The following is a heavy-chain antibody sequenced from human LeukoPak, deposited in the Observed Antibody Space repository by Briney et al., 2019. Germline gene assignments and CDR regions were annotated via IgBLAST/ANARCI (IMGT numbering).Heavy chain of an antibody. J-gene: IGHJ4*02. CDR2: ISGSGGST. V-gene: IGHV3-23*01. D-gene: IGHD3-10*01. Sequence: GGSLRLSCAASGFTFSSYAMTWVRQAPGKGLEWVSAISGSGGSTYYADSVKGRSTISRDNSKNTLYLQMNSLRAEDTAVYYCAKDHSYYGSGSYDTRFDYWGQGTLVTVSS. CDR1: GFTFSSYA. CDR3: AKDHSYYGSGSYDTRFDY.